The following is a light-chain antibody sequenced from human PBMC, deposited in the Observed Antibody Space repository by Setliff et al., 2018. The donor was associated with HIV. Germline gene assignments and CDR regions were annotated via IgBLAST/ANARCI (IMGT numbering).Light chain of an antibody. CDR2: SNN. V-gene: IGLV1-44*01. CDR3: ATWDDTLNGPV. CDR1: SSNIGSNT. J-gene: IGLJ1*01. Sequence: SALTQPPSASGTPGQRVTISCSGSSSNIGSNTVNWYQQLPGTAPKLLIYSNNRRPSGVPDHFSGSKSGTSASLAISGLQSDDEADYYCATWDDTLNGPVFGTGTKVTV.